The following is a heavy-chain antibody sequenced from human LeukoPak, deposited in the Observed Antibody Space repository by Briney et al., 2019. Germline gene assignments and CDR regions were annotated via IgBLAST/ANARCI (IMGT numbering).Heavy chain of an antibody. CDR1: GGSVSSGYYY. V-gene: IGHV4-30-4*01. D-gene: IGHD2-15*01. CDR2: IYYSGST. J-gene: IGHJ3*02. Sequence: PSETLSLTCTVSGGSVSSGYYYWGWIRQPPGKGLEWIGYIYYSGSTYYNPSLKSRVSISVDTSKNQFSLKLSSVTAADTAVYYCARWAPPTNCSGGSCSSAVFDIWGKGTMVTVSS. CDR3: ARWAPPTNCSGGSCSSAVFDI.